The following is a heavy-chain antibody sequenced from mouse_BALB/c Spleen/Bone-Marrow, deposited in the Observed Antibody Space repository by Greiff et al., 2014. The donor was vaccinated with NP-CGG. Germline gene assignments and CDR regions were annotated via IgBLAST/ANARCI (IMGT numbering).Heavy chain of an antibody. CDR3: ARKVWYYAMDY. Sequence: EVKLMESGPELVKPGASVKMSCKASGYTFTSYVMHWVKQKPGQGLGWIGYINPYNDGTKYNEKFKGKATLTSDKSSSTAYMELSSLTSEDSAVYYCARKVWYYAMDYWGQGASVTVSS. CDR1: GYTFTSYV. CDR2: INPYNDGT. D-gene: IGHD2-10*02. J-gene: IGHJ4*01. V-gene: IGHV1-14*01.